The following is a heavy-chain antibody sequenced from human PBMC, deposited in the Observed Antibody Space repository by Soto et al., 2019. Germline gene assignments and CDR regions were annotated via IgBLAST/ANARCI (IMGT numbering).Heavy chain of an antibody. CDR2: INKDGSEK. CDR1: GFTFTNYW. J-gene: IGHJ5*02. CDR3: ARTNLYYDL. Sequence: PGGSLRLSCEASGFTFTNYWMSWVRQAPGKGLEWVANINKDGSEKYYLDSVKGRFTISRDNAKNSLYLQIDSLRAEDTAVYYCARTNLYYDLWGQGALVTVSS. V-gene: IGHV3-7*03. D-gene: IGHD3-10*01.